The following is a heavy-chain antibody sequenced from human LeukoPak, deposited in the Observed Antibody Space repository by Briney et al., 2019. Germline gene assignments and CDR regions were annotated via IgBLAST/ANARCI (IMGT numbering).Heavy chain of an antibody. CDR3: ARGYCTSSSCYNDY. V-gene: IGHV3-30*04. J-gene: IGHJ4*02. D-gene: IGHD2-2*02. CDR1: GFTFSSYA. CDR2: MSFDVSNK. Sequence: GGSLRLSCVTSGFTFSSYAFHWVRQAPGKGLEWVATMSFDVSNKYYADSVRGRFTISRDNSKNTLYLQMNSLGAEDTAVYSCARGYCTSSSCYNDYWGQGTLVSVSS.